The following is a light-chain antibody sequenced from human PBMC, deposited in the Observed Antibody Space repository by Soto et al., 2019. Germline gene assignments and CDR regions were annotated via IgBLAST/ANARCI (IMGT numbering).Light chain of an antibody. CDR1: QSISSY. Sequence: DIQMTQSPSSLSASVGDRVTITCRASQSISSYLNWYQQKPGKAPKLLIYAASSLQSGVPLRFSGSGSETDFTLTISSLQPEDYATYYCQQSYSTPRTFGQGTKV. CDR2: AAS. J-gene: IGKJ1*01. CDR3: QQSYSTPRT. V-gene: IGKV1-39*01.